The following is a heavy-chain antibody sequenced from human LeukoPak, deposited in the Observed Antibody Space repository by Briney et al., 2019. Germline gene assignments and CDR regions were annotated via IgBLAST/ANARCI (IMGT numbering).Heavy chain of an antibody. V-gene: IGHV3-73*01. CDR1: GFTFSGSA. Sequence: GGALRLSCAASGFTFSGSAMHWVRQVSGKGLECVGHIRSKPNNYATEYAASVKGRFTISRGDSQNTAYLQMDSLKTDDTAAYYCTRQGSGSTFDSWGPGTLVTVSS. J-gene: IGHJ4*02. D-gene: IGHD3-10*01. CDR3: TRQGSGSTFDS. CDR2: IRSKPNNYAT.